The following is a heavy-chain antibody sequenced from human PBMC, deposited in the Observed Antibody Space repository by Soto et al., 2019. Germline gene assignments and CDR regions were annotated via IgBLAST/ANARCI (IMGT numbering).Heavy chain of an antibody. CDR2: ISAYNGNT. CDR1: GYTFTSYG. D-gene: IGHD1-26*01. J-gene: IGHJ4*02. V-gene: IGHV1-18*01. Sequence: RASVKVSCKASGYTFTSYGISWVRQASGQGLEWMGWISAYNGNTNYAQKLQGRVTMTTDTSTSTAYMELRSLRSDDTAVYYCARDLRVGATHGDYFDYWGQGTLVTVSS. CDR3: ARDLRVGATHGDYFDY.